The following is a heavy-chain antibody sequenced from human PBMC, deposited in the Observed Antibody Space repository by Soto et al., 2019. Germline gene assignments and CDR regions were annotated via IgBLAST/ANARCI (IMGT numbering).Heavy chain of an antibody. CDR2: MYISGSA. CDR3: ARDRVGATSGHFDY. Sequence: QVQLQESGPGLVKPSETLSLTCTVSGGSITSYYWSWIRQPPGEGLEWVGYMYISGSANYNHSLKSRVTILVDTSKNQFSLSLSSVTAADTAVYYCARDRVGATSGHFDYWGQGILVTVSS. D-gene: IGHD1-26*01. CDR1: GGSITSYY. J-gene: IGHJ4*02. V-gene: IGHV4-59*01.